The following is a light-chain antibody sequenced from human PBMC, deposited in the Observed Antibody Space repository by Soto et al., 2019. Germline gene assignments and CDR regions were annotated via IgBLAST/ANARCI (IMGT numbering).Light chain of an antibody. Sequence: EIVLTQSHDTLSFSPGERPTLSCWPSDSVTTHLAWFQQRPGHPPRLLIYDASTRATGIPARFSGSGSGTEFTLTSSSLQSEDFAVYYCQQYNNWSFGQGTRLEIK. J-gene: IGKJ5*01. V-gene: IGKV3-15*01. CDR3: QQYNNWS. CDR2: DAS. CDR1: DSVTTH.